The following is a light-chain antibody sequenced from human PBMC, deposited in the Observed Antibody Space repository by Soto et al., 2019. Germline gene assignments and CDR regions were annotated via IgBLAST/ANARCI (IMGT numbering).Light chain of an antibody. CDR3: QQYNNWPPFT. J-gene: IGKJ3*01. CDR2: ATS. V-gene: IGKV3-15*01. Sequence: EIVMTQSPAILSVSPGERATLSCRASQSISSNLAWYQQKPVQAPRLLIYATSTRATGIPARFSGSGSGTEFTLTISSLQSEDFAVDYCQQYNNWPPFTFGPGTKVDI. CDR1: QSISSN.